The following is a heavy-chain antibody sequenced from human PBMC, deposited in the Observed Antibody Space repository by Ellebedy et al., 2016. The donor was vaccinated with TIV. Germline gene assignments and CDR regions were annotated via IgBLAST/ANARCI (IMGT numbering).Heavy chain of an antibody. CDR1: GGTFSSYA. D-gene: IGHD1-7*01. J-gene: IGHJ6*02. Sequence: ASVKVSCKASGGTFSSYAISWVRQAPGQGLKWMGRIIPLLGIGNYAQKFQGRVTITADKSTSTAYMELSSLRSEDTAVYYCASRLSELVRPQGAQGGVVYYYGMDVWGQGTTVTVSS. V-gene: IGHV1-69*04. CDR2: IIPLLGIG. CDR3: ASRLSELVRPQGAQGGVVYYYGMDV.